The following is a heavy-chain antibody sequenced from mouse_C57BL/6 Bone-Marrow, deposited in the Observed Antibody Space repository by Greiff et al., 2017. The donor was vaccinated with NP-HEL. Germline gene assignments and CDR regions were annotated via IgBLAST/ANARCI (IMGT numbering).Heavy chain of an antibody. J-gene: IGHJ2*01. CDR2: IDPNSGGT. CDR3: ARYYTGSSSFDY. Sequence: QVQLQQPGAELVKPGASVKLSCKASGYTFTSYLMHWVKQRPGRGLEWIGRIDPNSGGTKYNEKFKSKATLTVDKPSSTAYMQLNSLTSEDSAVYYCARYYTGSSSFDYSGQGTTLTVSS. D-gene: IGHD1-1*01. V-gene: IGHV1-72*01. CDR1: GYTFTSYL.